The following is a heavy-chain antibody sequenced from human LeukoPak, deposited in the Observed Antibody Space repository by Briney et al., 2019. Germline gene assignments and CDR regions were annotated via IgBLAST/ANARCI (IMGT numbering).Heavy chain of an antibody. D-gene: IGHD3-3*01. V-gene: IGHV3-7*01. CDR3: ASVSGRYYDFWSGYQDRAGHPEYFQH. CDR2: IKQDGSEK. J-gene: IGHJ1*01. Sequence: GGSLRLSCAASGFTFSSYWMSWVRQAPGKGLEWVANIKQDGSEKYYVDSVKGRFTISRDNAKNSLYLQMNSLRAEDTAVYYCASVSGRYYDFWSGYQDRAGHPEYFQHWGQSTLVTVSS. CDR1: GFTFSSYW.